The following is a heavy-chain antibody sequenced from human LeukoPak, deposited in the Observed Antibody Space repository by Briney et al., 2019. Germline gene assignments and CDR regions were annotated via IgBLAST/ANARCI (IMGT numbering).Heavy chain of an antibody. D-gene: IGHD3-10*01. CDR2: ISYSGST. J-gene: IGHJ3*02. Sequence: PSETLSLTCTVSGGSISSYYWSWIRQPPGKGLEWIGYISYSGSTNYNPSLKSRVTISVDTSKNQFSLKLSSVTAVATAVYHCARDGEADAFDIWGQGKMVTVSS. CDR1: GGSISSYY. V-gene: IGHV4-59*01. CDR3: ARDGEADAFDI.